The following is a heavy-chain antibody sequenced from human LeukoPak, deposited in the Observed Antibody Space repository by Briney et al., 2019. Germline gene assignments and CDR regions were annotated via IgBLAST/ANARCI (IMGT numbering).Heavy chain of an antibody. CDR2: IYYSGST. V-gene: IGHV4-59*01. CDR3: ARGTAAAPLDYFDY. D-gene: IGHD6-13*01. Sequence: SETLSLTCTVSGGSISSYYWSWIRQPPGKGLEWIGYIYYSGSTNYDPSLKSRVTISVDTSKNQFSLKLSSVTAADTAVYYCARGTAAAPLDYFDYWGQGTLVTVSS. J-gene: IGHJ4*02. CDR1: GGSISSYY.